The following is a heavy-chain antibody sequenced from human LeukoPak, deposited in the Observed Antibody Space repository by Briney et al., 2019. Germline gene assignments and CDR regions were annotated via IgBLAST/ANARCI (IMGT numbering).Heavy chain of an antibody. V-gene: IGHV3-21*01. CDR3: ARMGIAAVGAYYFDY. CDR2: ISSSSSYI. Sequence: PGGSLRLSCAASGFTFSTFAMNWVRQAPGKGLEWVSSISSSSSYIYYADSVKGRFTISRDNAKNSLYLQMASLRAEDTAVYYCARMGIAAVGAYYFDYWGQGTLVAVSS. CDR1: GFTFSTFA. D-gene: IGHD6-13*01. J-gene: IGHJ4*02.